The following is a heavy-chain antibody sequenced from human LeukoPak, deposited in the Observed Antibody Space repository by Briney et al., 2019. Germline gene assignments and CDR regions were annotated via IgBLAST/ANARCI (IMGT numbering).Heavy chain of an antibody. J-gene: IGHJ4*02. Sequence: ASVKVSCKASGYTFTSYYMHWVRQAPGQGLEWMGIINPSGGSTSYAQKFQGRVTMTRDTSTSTVYMELSSLRSEDTAVYYCARGLRAHYGSGSYRQNWGQGTLVTVSS. CDR2: INPSGGST. CDR3: ARGLRAHYGSGSYRQN. D-gene: IGHD3-10*01. CDR1: GYTFTSYY. V-gene: IGHV1-46*01.